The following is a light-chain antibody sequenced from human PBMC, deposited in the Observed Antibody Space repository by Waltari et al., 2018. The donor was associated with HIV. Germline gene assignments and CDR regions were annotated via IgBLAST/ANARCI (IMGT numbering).Light chain of an antibody. CDR1: QTISSSY. Sequence: ELVLTQSPGTLSLSPGESATLSCRASQTISSSYLAWYQQKPGQAPRLLIYGASSRATGIPDRFSGSGSGTDFTLTISRLEPEDCAVYYCQQYGSAPGYTFGQGTKLEI. V-gene: IGKV3-20*01. J-gene: IGKJ2*01. CDR3: QQYGSAPGYT. CDR2: GAS.